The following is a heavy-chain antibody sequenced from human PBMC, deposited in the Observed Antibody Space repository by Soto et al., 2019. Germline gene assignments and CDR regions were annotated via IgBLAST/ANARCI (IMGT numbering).Heavy chain of an antibody. Sequence: SVKVSCKVSGSRFSKYVISWVRQAPGHGLEWLGRIIPIFNSTKYAQSFQGRVTITADKSTSTASLELSSLRSDDTAVYYCAREGRGKKAGYNGLVSLGYWGQGTLVTVPS. CDR1: GSRFSKYV. CDR3: AREGRGKKAGYNGLVSLGY. V-gene: IGHV1-69*06. CDR2: IIPIFNST. D-gene: IGHD2-2*02. J-gene: IGHJ4*02.